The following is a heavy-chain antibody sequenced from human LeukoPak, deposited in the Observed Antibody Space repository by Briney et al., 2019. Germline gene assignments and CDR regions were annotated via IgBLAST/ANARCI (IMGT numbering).Heavy chain of an antibody. V-gene: IGHV1-46*01. CDR2: INPGIFTT. CDR3: ARDWAHGSFDL. CDR1: GYPFTAFS. Sequence: ASVKVSCKALGYPFTAFSLHWVRQAPGQGPEWMAIINPGIFTTTYAQKLQDRITVTSDTSTATVYMELRSPELADTAVYFCARDWAHGSFDLWGQGTLVTVSS. J-gene: IGHJ4*02. D-gene: IGHD3-16*01.